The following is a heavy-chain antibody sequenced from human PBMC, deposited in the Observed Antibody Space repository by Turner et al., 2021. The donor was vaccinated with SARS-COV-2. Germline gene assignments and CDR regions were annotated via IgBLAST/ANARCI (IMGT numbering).Heavy chain of an antibody. D-gene: IGHD2-15*01. CDR1: GFTFSSYV. Sequence: QVQLVESGGGVVQPGRSLRLSCAASGFTFSSYVMHWVRQAPGKGLEWVAVISYDGSNKYYADSVKGRFTISRDNSKNTLYLQMNSLRAEDTAVYYCAKSGGMYCSGGNCYSSYFDYWGQGTLVTVSS. CDR2: ISYDGSNK. V-gene: IGHV3-30*18. J-gene: IGHJ4*02. CDR3: AKSGGMYCSGGNCYSSYFDY.